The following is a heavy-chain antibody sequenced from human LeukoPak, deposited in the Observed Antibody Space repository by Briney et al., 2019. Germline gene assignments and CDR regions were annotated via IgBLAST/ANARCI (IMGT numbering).Heavy chain of an antibody. J-gene: IGHJ4*02. Sequence: PSETLSLTCAVYGGSFSGYYWSWIRQPPGKGLEWIGEINHSGSTNYNPSLKSRVTISVDTSKNQFSLKLSSVTVADTAVYYCASIREWPTFDYWGQGTLVTVSS. CDR3: ASIREWPTFDY. CDR1: GGSFSGYY. D-gene: IGHD3-3*01. CDR2: INHSGST. V-gene: IGHV4-34*01.